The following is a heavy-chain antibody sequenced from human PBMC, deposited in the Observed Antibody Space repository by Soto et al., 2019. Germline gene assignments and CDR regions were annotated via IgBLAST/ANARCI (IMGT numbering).Heavy chain of an antibody. J-gene: IGHJ4*02. Sequence: TSETLSLTCAVYGGSFSGYYWTWIRQPPGTGLEWIGEINHSGSTYYDPSLKSRVTISVDRSKNQFSLKLSSVTAADTAVYYCATAPGPYWGQGTLVTVSS. D-gene: IGHD2-21*02. CDR1: GGSFSGYY. CDR3: ATAPGPY. CDR2: INHSGST. V-gene: IGHV4-34*01.